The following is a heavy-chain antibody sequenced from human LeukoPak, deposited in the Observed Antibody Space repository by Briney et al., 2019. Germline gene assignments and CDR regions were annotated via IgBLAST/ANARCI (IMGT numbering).Heavy chain of an antibody. V-gene: IGHV4-34*01. CDR1: GGSFSGYY. D-gene: IGHD4-11*01. Sequence: PSETLSLTCAVYGGSFSGYYWSWIRQPPGKGPEWIGEINHSGSTNYNPSLKSRVTISVDTSKNQFSLKLSSVTAADTAVYYCARGNFQQYYFDYWGQGTLVTVSS. CDR2: INHSGST. CDR3: ARGNFQQYYFDY. J-gene: IGHJ4*02.